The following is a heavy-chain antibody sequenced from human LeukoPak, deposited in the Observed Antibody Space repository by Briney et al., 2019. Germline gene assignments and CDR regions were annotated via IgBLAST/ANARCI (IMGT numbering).Heavy chain of an antibody. Sequence: GGSLRLSCAASGFTFSSYAMSWVRQAPGKGLEWVSAISGSGGSTYYADSVKGRFTTSRDNSKNTLYLQMNSLRAEDTAVYYCAKSATHYDFWSGPTQINYFDYWGQGTLVTVSS. J-gene: IGHJ4*02. CDR1: GFTFSSYA. CDR3: AKSATHYDFWSGPTQINYFDY. V-gene: IGHV3-23*01. CDR2: ISGSGGST. D-gene: IGHD3-3*01.